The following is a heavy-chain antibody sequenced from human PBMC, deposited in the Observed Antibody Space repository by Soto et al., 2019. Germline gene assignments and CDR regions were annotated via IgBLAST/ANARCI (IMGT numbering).Heavy chain of an antibody. Sequence: QVQLVESGGGVVQPGRSLRLSCAASGFTFSSYAMHWVRQAPGKGLEWVAVISYDGSNKYYADSVKGRFTISRDNSKNTLYLQMNSLRAEDTAVYYCARALGKIFGVVIRDYYYYGMDVWGQGTTVTVSS. CDR1: GFTFSSYA. D-gene: IGHD3-3*01. V-gene: IGHV3-30-3*01. CDR2: ISYDGSNK. J-gene: IGHJ6*02. CDR3: ARALGKIFGVVIRDYYYYGMDV.